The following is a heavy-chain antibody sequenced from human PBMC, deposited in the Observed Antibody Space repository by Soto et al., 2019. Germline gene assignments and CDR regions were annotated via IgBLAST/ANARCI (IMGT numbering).Heavy chain of an antibody. CDR3: ASIVVVPAAQYYYYYMDV. V-gene: IGHV3-23*01. J-gene: IGHJ6*03. CDR2: IGGDGSEK. CDR1: EFIFSDYA. D-gene: IGHD2-2*01. Sequence: GGSLRLSCVASEFIFSDYAMSWVRQAPGKGPEWVSDIGGDGSEKYYVDSVKGRFAISRDNAKNTLYLQMNSLRAEDTAVYYCASIVVVPAAQYYYYYMDVWGKGTTVTVSS.